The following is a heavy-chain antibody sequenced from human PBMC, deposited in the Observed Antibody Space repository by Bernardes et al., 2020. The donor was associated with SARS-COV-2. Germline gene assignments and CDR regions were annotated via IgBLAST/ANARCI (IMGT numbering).Heavy chain of an antibody. Sequence: GGSLRLSCSASGLTFSLYAMGWVRQAPGRGLQWISSIVGSGETAFYADSVKGRFTISRDNSNNNLFLQMSGLTADDTAVYFCAKDDATHDFWSEGFDNYYHMDAWGQGTTGTVSS. CDR3: AKDDATHDFWSEGFDNYYHMDA. CDR1: GLTFSLYA. J-gene: IGHJ6*02. V-gene: IGHV3-23*01. D-gene: IGHD3-3*01. CDR2: IVGSGETA.